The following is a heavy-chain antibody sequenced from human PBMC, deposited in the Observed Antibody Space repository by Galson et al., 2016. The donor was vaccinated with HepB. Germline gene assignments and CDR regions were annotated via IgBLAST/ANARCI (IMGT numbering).Heavy chain of an antibody. Sequence: SVKVSCKASRGTFSSSALSWVRQAPGQGPEWMGTIIPIFGTTNYAQRFQGRVTITADESTSTAFMDLSSLRSEDTAVYYCARVYSSTWYEGFDIWGQGTMVTVTS. D-gene: IGHD6-13*01. CDR1: RGTFSSSA. V-gene: IGHV1-69*13. CDR3: ARVYSSTWYEGFDI. CDR2: IIPIFGTT. J-gene: IGHJ3*02.